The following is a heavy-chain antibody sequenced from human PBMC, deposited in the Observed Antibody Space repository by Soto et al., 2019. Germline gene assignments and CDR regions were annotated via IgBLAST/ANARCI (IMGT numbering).Heavy chain of an antibody. CDR3: ARGLRGSSSVRKYYYYMDV. Sequence: ASVKVSCKASGYTFTSYDINWVRQATGQGLEWMGWMNPNSGNTGYAQKFQGRVTMTRNTSISTAYMELSSLRSEDTAVYYCARGLRGSSSVRKYYYYMDVWSKGTTVTVSS. V-gene: IGHV1-8*01. J-gene: IGHJ6*03. CDR2: MNPNSGNT. D-gene: IGHD6-6*01. CDR1: GYTFTSYD.